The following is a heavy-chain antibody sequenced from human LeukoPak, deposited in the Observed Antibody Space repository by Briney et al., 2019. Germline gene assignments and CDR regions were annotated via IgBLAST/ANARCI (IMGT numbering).Heavy chain of an antibody. J-gene: IGHJ4*02. CDR1: GFTFSSYW. D-gene: IGHD6-6*01. CDR3: ARDGAEYSSSLTGYYFDY. V-gene: IGHV3-74*01. Sequence: GGSLRLSCAASGFTFSSYWMHWVRQAPGKGLVWVSRINSDGSSTSYAQKFQGRVTMTRDMSTSTVYMELSSLRSEDTAVYYCARDGAEYSSSLTGYYFDYWGQGTLVTVSS. CDR2: INSDGSST.